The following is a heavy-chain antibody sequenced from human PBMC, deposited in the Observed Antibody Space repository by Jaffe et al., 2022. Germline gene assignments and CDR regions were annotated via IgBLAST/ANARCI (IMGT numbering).Heavy chain of an antibody. J-gene: IGHJ4*02. V-gene: IGHV4-34*01. D-gene: IGHD2-15*01. CDR2: INHSGST. Sequence: QVQLQQWGAGLLKPSETLSLTCAVYGGSFSGYYWSWIRQPPGKGLEWIGEINHSGSTNYNPSLKSRVTISVDTSKNQFSLKLSSVTAADTAVYYCARERVGYCSGGSCRPLKIYYFDYWGQGTLVTVSS. CDR3: ARERVGYCSGGSCRPLKIYYFDY. CDR1: GGSFSGYY.